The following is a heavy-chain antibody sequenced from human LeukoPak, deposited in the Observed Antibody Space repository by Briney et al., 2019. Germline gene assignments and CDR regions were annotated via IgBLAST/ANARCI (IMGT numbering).Heavy chain of an antibody. CDR3: AKVNYYHPYF. J-gene: IGHJ4*02. Sequence: GGSLRLSCAASGFTFSSYSMSWVRQAPGRGLEGVSTIDTTTGGSYYADSVKGGFFISRDNSQDTLYLQLNSLRADDTAVYYCAKVNYYHPYFWGQGTLVTVSS. D-gene: IGHD3-22*01. CDR1: GFTFSSYS. CDR2: IDTTTGGS. V-gene: IGHV3-23*01.